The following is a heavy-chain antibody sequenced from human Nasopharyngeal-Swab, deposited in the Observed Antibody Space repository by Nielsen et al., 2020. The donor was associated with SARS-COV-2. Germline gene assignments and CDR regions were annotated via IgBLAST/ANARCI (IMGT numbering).Heavy chain of an antibody. J-gene: IGHJ5*02. Sequence: GESLKISCKGSGYSFTSYWIGWVRQMPGKGLEWMGIIYPGDSDTGYSPSFQGQVTISADKSISTAYLQWSSLKASDTAMYYCARHDGRLHLRGYSSLFDPWGQGTLVTVSS. CDR3: ARHDGRLHLRGYSSLFDP. D-gene: IGHD5-18*01. V-gene: IGHV5-51*01. CDR1: GYSFTSYW. CDR2: IYPGDSDT.